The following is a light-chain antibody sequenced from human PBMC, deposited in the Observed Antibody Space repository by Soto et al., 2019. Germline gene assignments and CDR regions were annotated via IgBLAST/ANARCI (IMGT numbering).Light chain of an antibody. CDR1: QNIRNW. V-gene: IGKV1-5*01. J-gene: IGKJ1*01. Sequence: DLQMTQSPSTLSASVGDSVTITCRASQNIRNWLAWYQQKPGKAPNPLIYDASSLKSGVPSRFSGSGSGTEFTLTISSLQPDDFASYYCQQYKSYSWTFGQGTKVDI. CDR3: QQYKSYSWT. CDR2: DAS.